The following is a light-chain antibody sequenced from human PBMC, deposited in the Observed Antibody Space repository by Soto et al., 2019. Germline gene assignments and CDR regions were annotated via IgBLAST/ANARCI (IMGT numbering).Light chain of an antibody. CDR2: RNN. V-gene: IGLV1-47*01. J-gene: IGLJ3*02. Sequence: QSLLTQPPSASGTPGQRVTISCSGSSFNIGNNYVYWYQHLPGTAPKLLISRNNQRPSGVPDRFSGSTSGTSASLAISGLRSEDEADYYCAVWDDSLSGRVFGGGTKLTVL. CDR3: AVWDDSLSGRV. CDR1: SFNIGNNY.